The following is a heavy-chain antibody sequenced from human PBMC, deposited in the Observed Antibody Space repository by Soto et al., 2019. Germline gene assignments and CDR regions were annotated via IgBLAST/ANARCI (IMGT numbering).Heavy chain of an antibody. CDR1: GFTLQNYA. CDR2: LIGGHYGT. V-gene: IGHV3-23*01. D-gene: IGHD3-10*01. Sequence: GGSLRPSCTASGFTLQNYAMAWVRQAPGKGLEWVSTLIGGHYGTAYSYSVKGRFTVSRDNSKNCLYLQMNSLGVEDTAMYFCAKGKSTGDIDWFDPWGQGSLVTVSS. J-gene: IGHJ5*02. CDR3: AKGKSTGDIDWFDP.